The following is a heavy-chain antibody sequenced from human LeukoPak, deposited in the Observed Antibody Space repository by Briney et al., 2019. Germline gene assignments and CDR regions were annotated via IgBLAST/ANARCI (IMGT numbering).Heavy chain of an antibody. CDR2: ISSSSSYI. D-gene: IGHD1-26*01. CDR3: ARGVGATTVYY. V-gene: IGHV3-21*01. CDR1: GFTFSRYS. J-gene: IGHJ4*02. Sequence: GGSLRLSCAASGFTFSRYSMNWVRQAPGKGLEWVSSISSSSSYIYYADSVKGRFTISRDNSKNTLYLQMNSLRAEDTAVYYCARGVGATTVYYWGQGTLVTVPS.